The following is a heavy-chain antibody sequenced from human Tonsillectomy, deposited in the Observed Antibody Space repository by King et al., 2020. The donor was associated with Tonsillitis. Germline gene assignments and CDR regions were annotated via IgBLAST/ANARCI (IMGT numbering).Heavy chain of an antibody. Sequence: VQLVESGGGLVQPGGSLRLSCAASGFTFSSYAMSWVRQAPGKGLEWVSGISGSDGSTYYADSVKGRFTISRDNSKNKLFLQMNSLRAEDTAVYYCAGGYSSSWYGRASEFFHHWGQGTLVTVSS. CDR3: AGGYSSSWYGRASEFFHH. CDR2: ISGSDGST. D-gene: IGHD6-13*01. CDR1: GFTFSSYA. V-gene: IGHV3-23*04. J-gene: IGHJ1*01.